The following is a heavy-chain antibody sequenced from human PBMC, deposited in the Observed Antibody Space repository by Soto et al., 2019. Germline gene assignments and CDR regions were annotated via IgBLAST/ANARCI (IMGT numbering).Heavy chain of an antibody. V-gene: IGHV1-46*03. CDR1: GYTFTSYY. Sequence: ASVKVSCKASGYTFTSYYMHWVRQATGQGLEWMGIIDPSGGSTSYAQKFQGRVTMTRDTSTSTVYMELSSLRSEDTAVYYCARDIGDDILTGYYKDWFDPWGQGTLVTVSS. CDR3: ARDIGDDILTGYYKDWFDP. D-gene: IGHD3-9*01. CDR2: IDPSGGST. J-gene: IGHJ5*02.